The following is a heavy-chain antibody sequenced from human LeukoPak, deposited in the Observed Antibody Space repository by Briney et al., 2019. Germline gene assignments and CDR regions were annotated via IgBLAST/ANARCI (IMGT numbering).Heavy chain of an antibody. Sequence: GGSLRLSCAASGFTFSSYSMNWVRQAPGKGLEWVSSISSSSSYIYYADSVKGRFTISRDNAKNSLYLQMSSLRAEDTAVYYCARGAVGASLLFDYWGQGTLVTVSS. J-gene: IGHJ4*02. V-gene: IGHV3-21*01. CDR3: ARGAVGASLLFDY. D-gene: IGHD1-26*01. CDR1: GFTFSSYS. CDR2: ISSSSSYI.